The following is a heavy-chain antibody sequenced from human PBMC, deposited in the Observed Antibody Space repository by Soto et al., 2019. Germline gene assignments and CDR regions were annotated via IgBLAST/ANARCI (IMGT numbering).Heavy chain of an antibody. CDR1: GYSFTSYW. J-gene: IGHJ3*02. V-gene: IGHV5-10-1*01. D-gene: IGHD6-13*01. CDR2: IDPSDSYT. CDR3: ARERVVAAAGNGAFDI. Sequence: PGESLKISCKGSGYSFTSYWISWVRQMPGKGLEWMGRIDPSDSYTNYSPSFQGHVTSSADKSISTAYLQWSSLKASDTAMYYCARERVVAAAGNGAFDIWGQGTMVTVSS.